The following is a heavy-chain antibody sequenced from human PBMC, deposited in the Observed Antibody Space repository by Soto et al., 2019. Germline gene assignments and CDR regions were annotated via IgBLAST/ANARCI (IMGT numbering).Heavy chain of an antibody. D-gene: IGHD6-6*01. CDR3: AKAEQLVLYSLRY. Sequence: PGGSLRLSCAASGFTFSSYGMHWVRQAPGKGLEWVAVISYDGSNKYYADSVKGRFTISRDNSKNTLYLQMNSLRAEDTAVYYCAKAEQLVLYSLRYWGQGTLVTVSS. CDR1: GFTFSSYG. CDR2: ISYDGSNK. V-gene: IGHV3-30*18. J-gene: IGHJ4*02.